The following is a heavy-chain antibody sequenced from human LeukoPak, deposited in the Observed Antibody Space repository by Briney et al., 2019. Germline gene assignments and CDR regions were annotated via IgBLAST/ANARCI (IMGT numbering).Heavy chain of an antibody. CDR2: ISSSSSTI. CDR3: ARQSRPGYFDY. J-gene: IGHJ4*02. Sequence: EGSLRLSCEASGFIFSTYSMNWVRQAPGKGLEWVSYISSSSSTIYYADSVKGRFTISRDNAKNSLSLQMNSLRAEDTAVFYCARQSRPGYFDYWGQGTLVTVSS. V-gene: IGHV3-48*01. CDR1: GFIFSTYS.